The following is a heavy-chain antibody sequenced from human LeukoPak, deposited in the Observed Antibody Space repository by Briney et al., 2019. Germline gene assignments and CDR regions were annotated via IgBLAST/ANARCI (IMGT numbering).Heavy chain of an antibody. Sequence: PSETLSLTCSVSGDSMNGYYWIWIRQTAGKGLEWIGRLFTGGNAECNPSLKSRVTMSVETSKSQFSLKLTSVTAADTAIYYCARGLRRDSGNDWGPEHWGQGVLVTVSS. V-gene: IGHV4-4*07. CDR2: LFTGGNA. CDR1: GDSMNGYY. J-gene: IGHJ4*02. CDR3: ARGLRRDSGNDWGPEH. D-gene: IGHD5-12*01.